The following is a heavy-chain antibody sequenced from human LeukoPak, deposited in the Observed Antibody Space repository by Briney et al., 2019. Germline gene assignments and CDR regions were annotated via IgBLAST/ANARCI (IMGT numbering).Heavy chain of an antibody. D-gene: IGHD3-3*01. Sequence: ASVKVSCKASGYAFTSYDISWVRQATGQGLEWMGWMNPNSGNTGYAQKFQGRVTMTRNTSISTAYMELSSLRSEDTAVYYCARGNPYYDFWSGYYQYYFDYWGQGTLVTVSS. V-gene: IGHV1-8*01. CDR3: ARGNPYYDFWSGYYQYYFDY. CDR2: MNPNSGNT. J-gene: IGHJ4*02. CDR1: GYAFTSYD.